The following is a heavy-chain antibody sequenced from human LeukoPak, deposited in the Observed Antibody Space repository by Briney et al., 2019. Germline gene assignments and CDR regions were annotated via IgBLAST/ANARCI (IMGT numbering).Heavy chain of an antibody. CDR1: GYTFTSYG. V-gene: IGHV1-18*01. J-gene: IGHJ4*02. CDR2: ISAYNGNT. CDR3: ARSMRGMGATTGDFDY. Sequence: ASVKVSCNASGYTFTSYGISWVRQAPGRGLEWMGWISAYNGNTNYAQKLQGRVTMTTDTSTSTAYMELRSLRSDDTAVYYCARSMRGMGATTGDFDYWGQGTLVTVSS. D-gene: IGHD1-26*01.